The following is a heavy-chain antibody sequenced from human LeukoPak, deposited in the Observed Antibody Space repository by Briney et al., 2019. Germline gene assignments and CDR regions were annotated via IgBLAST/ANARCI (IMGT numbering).Heavy chain of an antibody. CDR2: ISYDGSNK. Sequence: GRSLRLSCAASGFTFSSYGMHWVRQAPGKGLEWVAVISYDGSNKYCADSVKGRFTISRDNSKNTLYLQMNSLRAEDTAVYYCAKDMYYYDSSGYPNIDYWGQGTLVTVSS. J-gene: IGHJ4*02. D-gene: IGHD3-22*01. CDR1: GFTFSSYG. V-gene: IGHV3-30*18. CDR3: AKDMYYYDSSGYPNIDY.